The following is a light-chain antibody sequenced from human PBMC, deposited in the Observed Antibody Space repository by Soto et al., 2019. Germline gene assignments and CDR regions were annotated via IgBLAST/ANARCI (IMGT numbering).Light chain of an antibody. V-gene: IGKV1-5*03. CDR1: QNINRW. CDR3: QQHTTYST. CDR2: RAS. Sequence: DIQVTQSPSTLSASVGDKVTITCRASQNINRWLAWYQQKPGKAPNVLIYRASNVKEGVPSRFSGGGYGTDFTHNICCLPPDDFANCYCQQHTTYSTFGQGTKVDVK. J-gene: IGKJ1*01.